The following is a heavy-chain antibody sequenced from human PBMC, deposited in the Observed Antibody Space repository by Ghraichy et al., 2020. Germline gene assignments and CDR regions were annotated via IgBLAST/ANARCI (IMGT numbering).Heavy chain of an antibody. D-gene: IGHD3-22*01. CDR2: VRGSGDDT. CDR1: GFTFNNYA. V-gene: IGHV3-23*01. J-gene: IGHJ4*02. Sequence: LSLTCAASGFTFNNYAMSWVRQAPEKGLEWVSSVRGSGDDTYYADSVKGRFTISRDNSKNTLYLQMNSLRAEDTAVYFCAKDPSYYYYDTNFDSWGQGTLVTVSS. CDR3: AKDPSYYYYDTNFDS.